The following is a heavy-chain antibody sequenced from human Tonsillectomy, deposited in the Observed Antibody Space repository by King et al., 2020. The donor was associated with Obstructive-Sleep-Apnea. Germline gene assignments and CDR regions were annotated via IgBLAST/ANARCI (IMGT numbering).Heavy chain of an antibody. J-gene: IGHJ4*02. V-gene: IGHV4-59*01. Sequence: QLQESGPGLVKPSETLSLTCTVSGGSISSYYWTWIRQPPGKGLEWIGYIYYSGCISINPSLRSRATISADTSKNQFSLKLSSVTAADTAVYFCARDRGYNYDYFDYWGQGTLVTVSS. CDR1: GGSISSYY. CDR2: IYYSGCI. D-gene: IGHD5-24*01. CDR3: ARDRGYNYDYFDY.